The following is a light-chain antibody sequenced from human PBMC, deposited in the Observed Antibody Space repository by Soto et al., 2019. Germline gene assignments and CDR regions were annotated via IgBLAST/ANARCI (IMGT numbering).Light chain of an antibody. V-gene: IGKV4-1*01. CDR1: QSVLYSSNNKNY. J-gene: IGKJ4*01. CDR3: QQYYSSPPT. Sequence: DIVMTQSPDSLAVSLGERATINXKSSQSVLYSSNNKNYLAWYQQKAGQPPKLLIYWASTRESGVPDRFSGSGSGTDFTLTISSLQAEDVAVYFCQQYYSSPPTFGGGTKVEIK. CDR2: WAS.